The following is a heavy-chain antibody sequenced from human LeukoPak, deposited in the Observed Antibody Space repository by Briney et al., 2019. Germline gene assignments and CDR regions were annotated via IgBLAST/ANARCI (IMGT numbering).Heavy chain of an antibody. Sequence: PGGSLRLSCAASGFTFNNAWMSWVRQAPGKGLEWVGRIKSKTDGGTTDYAAPVKGRFTISRDDSKNTLYLQMNSLKTEDTAVYYCTTDGRYFDWLVYYYYYMDVWGKGTTVTVSS. V-gene: IGHV3-15*01. D-gene: IGHD3-9*01. CDR3: TTDGRYFDWLVYYYYYMDV. CDR2: IKSKTDGGTT. J-gene: IGHJ6*03. CDR1: GFTFNNAW.